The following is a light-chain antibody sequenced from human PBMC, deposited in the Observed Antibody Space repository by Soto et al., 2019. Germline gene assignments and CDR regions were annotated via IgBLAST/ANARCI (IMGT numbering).Light chain of an antibody. Sequence: DIQMTQSPSSVAASVGDRVTITCRSSQGLGSWLAWYQQKPGKAPKLLISAASNLQGGVPSRFSGSASGSDFTLTISSLQAEDFAKYDGQQAYSFPLTFGGGTKVEVK. V-gene: IGKV1-12*01. CDR3: QQAYSFPLT. CDR2: AAS. CDR1: QGLGSW. J-gene: IGKJ4*01.